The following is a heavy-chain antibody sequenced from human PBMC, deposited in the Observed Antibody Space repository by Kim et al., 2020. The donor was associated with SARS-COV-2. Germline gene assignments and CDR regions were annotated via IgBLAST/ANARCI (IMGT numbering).Heavy chain of an antibody. CDR2: IYYSGST. D-gene: IGHD2-21*02. J-gene: IGHJ3*02. V-gene: IGHV4-39*01. Sequence: SETLSLTCTVSGGSISSSSYYWGWIRQPPGKGLEWIGSIYYSGSTYYNPSLKSRVTISVDTSKNQFSLKLSSVTAADTAVYYCARLDAHVPYCGGDCGPKDAFDIWGQGTMVTVSS. CDR1: GGSISSSSYY. CDR3: ARLDAHVPYCGGDCGPKDAFDI.